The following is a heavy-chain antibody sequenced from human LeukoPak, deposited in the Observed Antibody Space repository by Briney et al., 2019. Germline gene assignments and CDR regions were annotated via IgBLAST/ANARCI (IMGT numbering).Heavy chain of an antibody. CDR2: ISYDGSNK. D-gene: IGHD5-24*01. V-gene: IGHV3-30*03. Sequence: QPGRSLRLSCAASGFTFSSYGMHWVRQAPGKGLEWVAVISYDGSNKYYADSVKGRFTISRDNSKNTLYLQMNSLRAEDTAVYYCARDRDGYNSDYWGQGTLVTVSS. CDR3: ARDRDGYNSDY. CDR1: GFTFSSYG. J-gene: IGHJ4*02.